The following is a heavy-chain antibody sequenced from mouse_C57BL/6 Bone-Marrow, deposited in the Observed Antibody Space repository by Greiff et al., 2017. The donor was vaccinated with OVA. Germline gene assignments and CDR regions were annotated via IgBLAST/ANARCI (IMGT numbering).Heavy chain of an antibody. CDR2: ISPRSGNT. V-gene: IGHV1-81*01. CDR3: ARRGSTVITRVLAY. CDR1: GYTFTSYG. D-gene: IGHD2-4*01. Sequence: QVQLQQSGAELARPGASVKLSCKASGYTFTSYGISWVKQRTGQGLEWIGEISPRSGNTYYNEKFKGKATLTADKSSSTAYIELRSLTSEDSAVYFGARRGSTVITRVLAYWGQGTLVTVSA. J-gene: IGHJ3*01.